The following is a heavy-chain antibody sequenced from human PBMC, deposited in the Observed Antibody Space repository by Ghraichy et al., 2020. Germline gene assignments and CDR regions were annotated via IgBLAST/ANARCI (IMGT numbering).Heavy chain of an antibody. CDR2: ISGSGGST. Sequence: GGSLRLSCAASGFTFSSYAMSWVRQAPGKGLEWVSAISGSGGSTYYADSVKGRFTISRDNSKNTLYLQMNSLRAEDTAVYYCAKDREGSYRIYYFDYWGQGTLATVSS. CDR1: GFTFSSYA. CDR3: AKDREGSYRIYYFDY. D-gene: IGHD1-26*01. V-gene: IGHV3-23*01. J-gene: IGHJ4*02.